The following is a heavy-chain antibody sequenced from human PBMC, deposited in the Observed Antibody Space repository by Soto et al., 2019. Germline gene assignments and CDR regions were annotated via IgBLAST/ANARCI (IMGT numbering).Heavy chain of an antibody. CDR2: ISGSGGTA. CDR1: GFTFSSYA. D-gene: IGHD1-1*01. Sequence: EVRLLESGGGSVQPGGSLRLSCAASGFTFSSYAMHWVCRPPGKGLEWVSSISGSGGTAYYADSVKGRFSISRDSLVNTLYLQMNSLRAEDTAVYYCAKGRGQNWNFDYWGQGTLVTVSP. CDR3: AKGRGQNWNFDY. V-gene: IGHV3-23*01. J-gene: IGHJ4*02.